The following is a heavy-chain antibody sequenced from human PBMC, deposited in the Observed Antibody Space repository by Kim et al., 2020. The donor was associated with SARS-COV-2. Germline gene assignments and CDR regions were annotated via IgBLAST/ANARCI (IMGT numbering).Heavy chain of an antibody. D-gene: IGHD2-2*01. V-gene: IGHV4-4*07. J-gene: IGHJ6*02. Sequence: SETLSLTCTVSGGSISSYYWSWIRQPAGKGLEWIGRIYTSGSTNYNPSLKSRVTMPVDTSKNQFSLKLSSVTAADTAVYYCARVGCSSTSCQSMDVWGQGTTVTVSS. CDR1: GGSISSYY. CDR2: IYTSGST. CDR3: ARVGCSSTSCQSMDV.